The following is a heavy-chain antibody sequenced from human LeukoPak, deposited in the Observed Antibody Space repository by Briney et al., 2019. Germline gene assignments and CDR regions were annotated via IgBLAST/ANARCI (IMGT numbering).Heavy chain of an antibody. CDR1: GFTFSSDK. CDR3: ARGSDCTNGVCHFDY. CDR2: IDGSGTYI. D-gene: IGHD2-8*01. J-gene: IGHJ4*02. V-gene: IGHV3-21*01. Sequence: PGGSLRLSCAASGFTFSSDKMNWVRQAPGKGLEWVSSIDGSGTYIFYADSVKGRFTISRDKAKNSLFLQMNRLRAEDTAVYYCARGSDCTNGVCHFDYWGQGTLVTVSS.